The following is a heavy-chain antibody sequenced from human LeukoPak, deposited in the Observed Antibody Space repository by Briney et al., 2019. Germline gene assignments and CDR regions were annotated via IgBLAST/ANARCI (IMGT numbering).Heavy chain of an antibody. CDR2: IRGSGGGT. Sequence: GGSLRLSCAASGFTFSTYGMSWVRQAPGKGLEWVSIIRGSGGGTNYADSVKGRFTISRDNSKNTLYLQIHSLRAEDTAVYYCAKGEVNYYDSSGFYGGFRYWGQGTLVTVSS. CDR3: AKGEVNYYDSSGFYGGFRY. V-gene: IGHV3-23*01. J-gene: IGHJ4*02. D-gene: IGHD3-22*01. CDR1: GFTFSTYG.